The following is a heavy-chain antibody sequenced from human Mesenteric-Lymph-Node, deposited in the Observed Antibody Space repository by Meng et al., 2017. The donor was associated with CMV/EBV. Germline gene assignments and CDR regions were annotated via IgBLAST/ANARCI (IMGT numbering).Heavy chain of an antibody. CDR2: ISGSGDST. J-gene: IGHJ3*02. CDR1: GFTFSSYA. D-gene: IGHD6-19*01. V-gene: IGHV3-64*02. Sequence: GESLKISCAASGFTFSSYAIHWVRQAPGRGLEYVSAISGSGDSTYYADSVKGRFTISRDNSKNTLYLQMGSLRAEDMAVYYCANQEHGSGWYRGAFDMWGQGTMVTVSS. CDR3: ANQEHGSGWYRGAFDM.